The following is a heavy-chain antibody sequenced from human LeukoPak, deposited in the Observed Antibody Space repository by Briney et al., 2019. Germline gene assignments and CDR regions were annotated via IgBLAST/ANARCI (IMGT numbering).Heavy chain of an antibody. CDR1: GFTFSSYS. V-gene: IGHV3-21*01. J-gene: IGHJ4*02. D-gene: IGHD3-10*01. Sequence: GGSLRLSCAASGFTFSSYSMNWVCQAPGKGLEWVSSISSSSSYIYYADSVKGRFTISRDNAKNSLYLQMTSLSAEDTAVYYCARDTPAGDPFDYWGQGTLVTVSS. CDR2: ISSSSSYI. CDR3: ARDTPAGDPFDY.